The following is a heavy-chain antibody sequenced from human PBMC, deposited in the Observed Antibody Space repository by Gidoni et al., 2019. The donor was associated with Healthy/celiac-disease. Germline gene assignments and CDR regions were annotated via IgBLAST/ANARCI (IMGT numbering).Heavy chain of an antibody. J-gene: IGHJ4*02. Sequence: QVQLQQWGAGLLKPSETLSLTCAVYGGSFSGYYWSWIRQPPRKGLEWIGEIHHSGSTNYNPSLKSRVTISVDTSKNQCSLKLSSVTAADTAVYYCARGRKSYGFDYWGQGTLVTVSS. V-gene: IGHV4-34*01. CDR3: ARGRKSYGFDY. D-gene: IGHD5-18*01. CDR1: GGSFSGYY. CDR2: IHHSGST.